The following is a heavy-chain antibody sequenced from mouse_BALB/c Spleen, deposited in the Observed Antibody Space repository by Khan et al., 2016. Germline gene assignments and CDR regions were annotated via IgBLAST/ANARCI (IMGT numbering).Heavy chain of an antibody. CDR3: TRLGFAY. D-gene: IGHD4-1*01. CDR2: IDPETGGT. Sequence: QVQLQQSGAELVRPGASVTLSCKASGYIFTDYEMHWVKQTPVHGLEWIGAIDPETGGTVYTQKFKGKATLTADKSSNTAYMELRSLTSEDSAVYYWTRLGFAYWGQGTLVTVSA. CDR1: GYIFTDYE. V-gene: IGHV1-15*01. J-gene: IGHJ3*01.